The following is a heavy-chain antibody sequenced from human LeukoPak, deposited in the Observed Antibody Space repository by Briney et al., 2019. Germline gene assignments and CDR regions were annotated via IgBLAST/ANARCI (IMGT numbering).Heavy chain of an antibody. CDR1: VYTFTIYD. CDR3: ARSFDYYGSGRGFDY. Sequence: ASVRVSCTASVYTFTIYDINWVRQAPGQGRGWVGWMNPNSGNTGYAQKFQGRVTMTRTTSISTAYMELSSLRSEDTAVYYCARSFDYYGSGRGFDYWGQGTLVTVSS. J-gene: IGHJ4*02. CDR2: MNPNSGNT. V-gene: IGHV1-8*01. D-gene: IGHD3-10*01.